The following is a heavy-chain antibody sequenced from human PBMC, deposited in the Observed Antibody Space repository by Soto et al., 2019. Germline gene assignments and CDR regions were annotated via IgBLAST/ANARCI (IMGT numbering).Heavy chain of an antibody. J-gene: IGHJ6*03. CDR3: AKGHDFWSGYPLGYYYYMDV. D-gene: IGHD3-3*01. Sequence: GGSLRLSCAASGFTFSSYAMSWVRQAPGKGLEWVSAISGSGGSTYYADSVKGRFTISRDNSKNTLYLQMNSLRAEDTAVYYCAKGHDFWSGYPLGYYYYMDVWGKGTTVTVSS. V-gene: IGHV3-23*01. CDR2: ISGSGGST. CDR1: GFTFSSYA.